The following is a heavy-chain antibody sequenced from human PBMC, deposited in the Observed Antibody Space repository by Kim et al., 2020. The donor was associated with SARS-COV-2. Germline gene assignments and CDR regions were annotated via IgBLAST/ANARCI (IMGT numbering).Heavy chain of an antibody. CDR2: IYSGGSST. CDR3: AGFVEMATITYYYYGMDV. Sequence: GGSLRLSCAASGFTFSSYAMSWVRQAPGKGLEWVSVIYSGGSSTYYADSVKGRFTISRDNSKNTLYPQMNSLRAEDTAVYYCAGFVEMATITYYYYGMDVWGQGTTVTVSS. J-gene: IGHJ6*02. V-gene: IGHV3-23*03. CDR1: GFTFSSYA. D-gene: IGHD5-12*01.